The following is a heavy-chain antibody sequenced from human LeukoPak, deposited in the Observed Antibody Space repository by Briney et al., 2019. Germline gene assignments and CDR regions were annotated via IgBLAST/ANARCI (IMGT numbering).Heavy chain of an antibody. CDR3: ARPARDSSSGY. CDR2: ISSSSSYI. CDR1: GFTFSSYS. J-gene: IGHJ4*02. D-gene: IGHD6-13*01. V-gene: IGHV3-21*01. Sequence: RGSLRLSCAASGFTFSSYSMNWVRQAPGKGLEWVSSISSSSSYIYYADSVKGRFTISRDNAKNSLYLQMNSLRAEDTAVYYCARPARDSSSGYWGQGTLVTVSS.